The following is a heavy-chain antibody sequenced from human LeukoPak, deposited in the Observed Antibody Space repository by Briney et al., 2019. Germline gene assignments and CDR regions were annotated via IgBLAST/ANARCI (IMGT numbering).Heavy chain of an antibody. CDR1: GYTFTSYG. D-gene: IGHD6-6*01. V-gene: IGHV1-18*01. Sequence: ASVKVSCKASGYTFTSYGISWVRQAPGQGLEWMGWISAYNGNTNYAQKLQGRVTMTTDTSTSTAYMELRSLRSDDTAVYYCARDRVLTAYSSSAGFDYWGQGTLVTVSS. CDR3: ARDRVLTAYSSSAGFDY. J-gene: IGHJ4*02. CDR2: ISAYNGNT.